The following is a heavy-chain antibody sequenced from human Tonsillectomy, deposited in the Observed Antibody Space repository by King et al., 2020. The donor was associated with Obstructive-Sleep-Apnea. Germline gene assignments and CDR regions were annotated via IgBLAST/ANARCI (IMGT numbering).Heavy chain of an antibody. CDR3: AKDRSTVTPATGWYYFYS. V-gene: IGHV3-43*01. CDR1: GFSFDDYT. D-gene: IGHD4-11*01. CDR2: ISWDSYTT. Sequence: VQLVESGGGVVQPGGSLRLSCEASGFSFDDYTMHWVRHRPGKGLEWVSIISWDSYTTYYRASVAGRFTISRDNSKSSLYLQMNSLRPYDTACYFCAKDRSTVTPATGWYYFYSWGQGTLVTVSS. J-gene: IGHJ4*02.